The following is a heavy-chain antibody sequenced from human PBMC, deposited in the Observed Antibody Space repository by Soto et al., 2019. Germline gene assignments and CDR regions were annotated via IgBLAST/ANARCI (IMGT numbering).Heavy chain of an antibody. CDR1: GFAVSSNY. V-gene: IGHV3-53*01. D-gene: IGHD6-19*01. Sequence: EVQLVESGGGLIQPGGSLRLSCAASGFAVSSNYMTWFRQAPGKGLEWVSVIYGVGTTYYADSVKGRFTISRATSKNTLYLQMSSLRAEDTAVYYCVQTTGWPGFDFWGPGTLVTVSS. CDR3: VQTTGWPGFDF. CDR2: IYGVGTT. J-gene: IGHJ4*01.